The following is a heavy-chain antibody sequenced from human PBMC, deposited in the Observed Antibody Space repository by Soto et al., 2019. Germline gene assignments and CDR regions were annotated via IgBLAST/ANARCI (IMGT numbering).Heavy chain of an antibody. CDR3: ERVLQLFGYFYYYMDV. CDR2: IGAYNGNT. J-gene: IGHJ6*03. D-gene: IGHD6-6*01. CDR1: GYTFTNYG. V-gene: IGHV1-18*01. Sequence: QVQLLQSGAEVKKPGASVKVSCKASGYTFTNYGITWVRQAPGQGLEWMGWIGAYNGNTHYTERLQGRVTMTTDTSTSTAYMELRGLRSDDSAVYYCERVLQLFGYFYYYMDVWGNGTTVTVSS.